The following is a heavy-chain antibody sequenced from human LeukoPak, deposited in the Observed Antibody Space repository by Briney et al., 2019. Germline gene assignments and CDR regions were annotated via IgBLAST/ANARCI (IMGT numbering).Heavy chain of an antibody. D-gene: IGHD6-13*01. Sequence: WVRQPPGKGLEWIGSIYYSGSTYYNPSLKSRVTISVDTSKNQFSLKLSSVTAADTAVYYCARGHAPYLHSSSPFYMDVWGKGTTVTVSS. V-gene: IGHV4-39*07. CDR2: IYYSGST. J-gene: IGHJ6*03. CDR3: ARGHAPYLHSSSPFYMDV.